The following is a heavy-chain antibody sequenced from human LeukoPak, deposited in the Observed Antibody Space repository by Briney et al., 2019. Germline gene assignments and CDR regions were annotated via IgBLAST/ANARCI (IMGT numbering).Heavy chain of an antibody. D-gene: IGHD3-3*01. V-gene: IGHV3-9*02. J-gene: IGHJ4*02. CDR3: AKDISAFWSGRGGPYYFDY. Sequence: GGSLRLSCAASGFTSDDYAMHWVRQAPGKGLEWVSGISWNSGSIGYADSVKGRFTISRDNAKNSLYLQMNSLRAEDTALYYCAKDISAFWSGRGGPYYFDYWGQGTLVTVSS. CDR1: GFTSDDYA. CDR2: ISWNSGSI.